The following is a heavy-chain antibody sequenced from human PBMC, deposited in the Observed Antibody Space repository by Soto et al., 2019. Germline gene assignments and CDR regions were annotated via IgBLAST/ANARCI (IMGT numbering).Heavy chain of an antibody. V-gene: IGHV1-18*04. CDR3: ARVGGSGSKGDYYYGMDV. D-gene: IGHD3-10*01. Sequence: WASVKVSCKASGYTFTSYGISWVRQAPGQGLEWMGWISAYNGNTNYAQKLQGRVTMTTDTSTSTAYMELRSLRSDDTAVYYCARVGGSGSKGDYYYGMDVWGQGTTVTVSS. CDR1: GYTFTSYG. J-gene: IGHJ6*02. CDR2: ISAYNGNT.